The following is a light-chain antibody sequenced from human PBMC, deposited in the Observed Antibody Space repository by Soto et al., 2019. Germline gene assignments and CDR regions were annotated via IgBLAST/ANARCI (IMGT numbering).Light chain of an antibody. CDR3: QSYDSSLSGSV. V-gene: IGLV1-40*01. J-gene: IGLJ2*01. CDR2: GNT. CDR1: SSNIGSGFD. Sequence: QSVLTQPPSVSGAPGQRVTIYCTRNSSNIGSGFDVHWYQQLPGKAPKLLIFGNTNRPSGVPDRFSGSKSGTSASLAITGLKAEDEADYYCQSYDSSLSGSVFGGGTKLTVL.